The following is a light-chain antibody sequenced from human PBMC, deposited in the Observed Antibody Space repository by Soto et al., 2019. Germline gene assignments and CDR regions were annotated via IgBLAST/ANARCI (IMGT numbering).Light chain of an antibody. CDR2: GAS. J-gene: IGKJ1*01. Sequence: EIAMTQSPVTLSVSPGERATLSCRASQSGNNNLAWYQQKVGQAPRLLIYGASTRATGIPARFSGSGSGTDFSLTISRLEPEDFAVYYCQQYGSSPPTFGQGTKVEI. CDR3: QQYGSSPPT. CDR1: QSGNNN. V-gene: IGKV3-20*01.